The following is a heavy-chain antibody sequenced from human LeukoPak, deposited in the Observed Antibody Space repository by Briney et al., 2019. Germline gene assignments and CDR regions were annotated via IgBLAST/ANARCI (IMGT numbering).Heavy chain of an antibody. J-gene: IGHJ4*02. D-gene: IGHD3-16*02. CDR3: ARASYDYVWGSYRYTPPDY. Sequence: ASVKVSCKASGYTFTSYYMHWVRQAPGQGLEWMGIINPSGGSTSYAQKFQGRVTITRDTSASTAYMELSSLRSEDTAVYYCARASYDYVWGSYRYTPPDYWGQGTLVTVSS. CDR1: GYTFTSYY. V-gene: IGHV1-46*01. CDR2: INPSGGST.